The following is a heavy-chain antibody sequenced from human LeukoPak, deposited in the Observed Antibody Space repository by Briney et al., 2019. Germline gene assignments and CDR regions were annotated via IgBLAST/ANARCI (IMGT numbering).Heavy chain of an antibody. Sequence: GASVKVSCKASGYTFTSYGISWVRQAPGQGLEWMGWISPYTGATNYPQKFQGRVTMTTDTSTRTAYMEMRSLRSDDTAVYYCARRRSDGVTDYWGQGTLVTVSS. CDR1: GYTFTSYG. V-gene: IGHV1-18*01. CDR2: ISPYTGAT. D-gene: IGHD2-8*01. J-gene: IGHJ4*01. CDR3: ARRRSDGVTDY.